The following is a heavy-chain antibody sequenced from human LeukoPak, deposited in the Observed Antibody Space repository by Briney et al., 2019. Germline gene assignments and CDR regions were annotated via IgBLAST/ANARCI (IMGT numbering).Heavy chain of an antibody. J-gene: IGHJ4*02. V-gene: IGHV3-21*01. CDR2: ISSSSSYI. CDR3: ARGRDYYGSGSSQD. D-gene: IGHD3-10*01. CDR1: GFTFTSYS. Sequence: PGGSLRPSCAASGFTFTSYSMNWVRQAPGKGLEWVSSISSSSSYIYYADSVKGRFTISRDNAKNSLYLQMNSLRAEDTAVYYCARGRDYYGSGSSQDWGQGTLVTVSS.